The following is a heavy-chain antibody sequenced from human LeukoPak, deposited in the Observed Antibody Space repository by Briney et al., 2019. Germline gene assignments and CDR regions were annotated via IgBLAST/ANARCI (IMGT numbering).Heavy chain of an antibody. Sequence: SVKVSCKASGGTFSIYAISWVRQAPGQGLEWMGGIIPIFGTANYAQKFQGRVTITADESTSTAYMELSSLRSEDTAAYYCARGSGYDSYYYCMDVWGQGTTVTVSS. D-gene: IGHD5-12*01. CDR1: GGTFSIYA. CDR2: IIPIFGTA. V-gene: IGHV1-69*13. J-gene: IGHJ6*02. CDR3: ARGSGYDSYYYCMDV.